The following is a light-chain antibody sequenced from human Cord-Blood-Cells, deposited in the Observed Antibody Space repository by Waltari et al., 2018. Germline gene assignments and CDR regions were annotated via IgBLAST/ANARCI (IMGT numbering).Light chain of an antibody. CDR1: SSDVGGYNY. V-gene: IGLV2-14*01. J-gene: IGLJ3*02. Sequence: QSALTQPASVSGSPGQSITISCTGTSSDVGGYNYVSWYQQHPSKAPKLMIYDVSKRPSGVSNRFSSSKSGNTASLTISGLQAEDEADYYCSSYTSSSTLVFGGGTKLTVL. CDR3: SSYTSSSTLV. CDR2: DVS.